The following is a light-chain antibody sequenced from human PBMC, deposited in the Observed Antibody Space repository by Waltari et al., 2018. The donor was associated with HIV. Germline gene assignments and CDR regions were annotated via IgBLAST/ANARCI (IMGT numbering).Light chain of an antibody. CDR1: RPISTY. CDR3: QQSFLTPYT. CDR2: GAS. V-gene: IGKV1-39*01. Sequence: DIKLTQSPSSLSASVGDSVPITCRASRPISTYLNWYQQKPGSAPQVLISGASSLKSGVPKRFSGSGSGTFFTLAIDGLQSEDFAIYYCQQSFLTPYTFGQGTKLELK. J-gene: IGKJ2*01.